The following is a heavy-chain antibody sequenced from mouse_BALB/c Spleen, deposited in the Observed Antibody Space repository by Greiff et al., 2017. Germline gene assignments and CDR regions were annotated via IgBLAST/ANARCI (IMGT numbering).Heavy chain of an antibody. J-gene: IGHJ4*01. CDR3: ARDLYDGFSMDY. Sequence: EVQLVESGGGLVKPGGSLKLSCAASGFTFSDYYMYWVRQTPEKRLEWVATISDGGSYTYYPDSVKGRFTISRDNAKNNLYLQMSSLKSEDTAMYYCARDLYDGFSMDYWGQGTSVTVSS. V-gene: IGHV5-4*02. D-gene: IGHD2-3*01. CDR2: ISDGGSYT. CDR1: GFTFSDYY.